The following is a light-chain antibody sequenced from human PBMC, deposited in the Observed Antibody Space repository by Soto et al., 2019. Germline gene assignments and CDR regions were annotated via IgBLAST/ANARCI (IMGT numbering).Light chain of an antibody. J-gene: IGKJ3*01. CDR1: PGISTF. V-gene: IGKV1-9*01. CDR2: SAS. CDR3: QQLNSYPFT. Sequence: DIQLTPSPSIVSASVGDRVTITCRASPGISTFLAWYRHKPGKAPDLLVFSASTLEPGVPSRFSGSGSETEFTLPISSLQPEDSATYYCQQLNSYPFTFGPGTKVDIQ.